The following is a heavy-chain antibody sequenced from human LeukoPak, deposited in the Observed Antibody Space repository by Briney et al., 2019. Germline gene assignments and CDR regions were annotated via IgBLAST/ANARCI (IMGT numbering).Heavy chain of an antibody. V-gene: IGHV3-66*01. D-gene: IGHD6-13*01. CDR1: GFTVSSNY. CDR3: ARDFRSSRGHYYLDV. Sequence: GGSLRLSCAASGFTVSSNYMSWVRQAPGKGLEWVSVIYSGGSTYYADSVKGRFTISRDNAKNSLYLQMNSLRAEDTAVYYCARDFRSSRGHYYLDVWGKGTTVTVSS. J-gene: IGHJ6*03. CDR2: IYSGGST.